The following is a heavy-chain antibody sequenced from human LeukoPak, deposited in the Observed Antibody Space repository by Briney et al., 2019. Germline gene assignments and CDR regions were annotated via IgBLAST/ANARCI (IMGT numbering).Heavy chain of an antibody. CDR1: GGSISSYY. CDR3: ARVRSSGWYFYYFDY. J-gene: IGHJ4*02. V-gene: IGHV4-59*01. Sequence: SETLSLTCTVSGGSISSYYWSWVRQPPGKGLEWIGYIYYSGSTNYNPSLKSRVTLSVDTSKNQFSLKLSSLTAADTAVYYCARVRSSGWYFYYFDYWGQGTLVTVSS. CDR2: IYYSGST. D-gene: IGHD6-19*01.